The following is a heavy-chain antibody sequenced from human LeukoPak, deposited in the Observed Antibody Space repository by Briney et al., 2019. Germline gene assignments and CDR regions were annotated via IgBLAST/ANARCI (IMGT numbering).Heavy chain of an antibody. CDR3: VVVMVPAALWQFDL. CDR2: IRPDANKK. CDR1: GFIFSHYG. Sequence: GGSLRLSCVTSGFIFSHYGFHWVRQAPGKGLEWVALIRPDANKKSYPDSVKDRFTVSRDNSENTVYLQMNSLRAEDTAMYYCVVVMVPAALWQFDLWGRGTQVAVSS. D-gene: IGHD2-2*01. V-gene: IGHV3-30*02. J-gene: IGHJ2*01.